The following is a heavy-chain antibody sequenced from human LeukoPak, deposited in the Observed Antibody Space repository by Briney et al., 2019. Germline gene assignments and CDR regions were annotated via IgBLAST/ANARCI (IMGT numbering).Heavy chain of an antibody. CDR1: GGSVSSGSYY. CDR3: ARALRDVLLWFGELLHSYGMDV. CDR2: IYYSGST. J-gene: IGHJ6*04. D-gene: IGHD3-10*01. V-gene: IGHV4-61*01. Sequence: SETLSLTCTVSGGSVSSGSYYWSWIRQPPGKGLEWIGYIYYSGSTNYNPSLKSRVTISVDTSKNQFSLKLSSVTAADTAVYYCARALRDVLLWFGELLHSYGMDVWGKGTTVTVSS.